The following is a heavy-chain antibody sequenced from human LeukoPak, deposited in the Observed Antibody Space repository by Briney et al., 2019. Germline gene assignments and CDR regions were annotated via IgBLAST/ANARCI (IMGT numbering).Heavy chain of an antibody. CDR3: ARELPREVTLDY. V-gene: IGHV3-74*01. D-gene: IGHD2-21*02. CDR2: INTDGGRT. Sequence: PGGSLRLSCAASGFTFISYEMQWVRQAPGKGLVWVSRINTDGGRTSYADSVKGRFTISRDNAKNTLYQQMNSLRAEDTAVYYCARELPREVTLDYWGQGTLVTVSS. J-gene: IGHJ4*02. CDR1: GFTFISYE.